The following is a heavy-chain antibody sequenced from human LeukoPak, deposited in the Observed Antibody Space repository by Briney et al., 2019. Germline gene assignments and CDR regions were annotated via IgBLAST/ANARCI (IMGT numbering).Heavy chain of an antibody. CDR3: ARSTIAVAGYFDY. J-gene: IGHJ4*02. Sequence: GGSLRLSCAASGFTFSSYSMNWVRQAPGKGLEWVSSISSSSSYIYYADSVKGRFTISRDNAKNSLYLQMNSLRAEDTAVYYCARSTIAVAGYFDYWGQGTLVTVSP. V-gene: IGHV3-21*01. D-gene: IGHD6-19*01. CDR2: ISSSSSYI. CDR1: GFTFSSYS.